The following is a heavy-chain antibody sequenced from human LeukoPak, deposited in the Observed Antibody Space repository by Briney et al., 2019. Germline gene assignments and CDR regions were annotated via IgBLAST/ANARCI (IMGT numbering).Heavy chain of an antibody. CDR1: GFTFSNSG. Sequence: GGSLRLSCAASGFTFSNSGMSWVRQAPGKGLDWVSIISFRGGSTYYADSVKGRFTISRDNSKNTLYLQMNSLRAEDTAVYYCARGSYYYGSGSYFPIDYWGQGTLVTVSS. V-gene: IGHV3-23*01. J-gene: IGHJ4*02. D-gene: IGHD3-10*01. CDR2: ISFRGGST. CDR3: ARGSYYYGSGSYFPIDY.